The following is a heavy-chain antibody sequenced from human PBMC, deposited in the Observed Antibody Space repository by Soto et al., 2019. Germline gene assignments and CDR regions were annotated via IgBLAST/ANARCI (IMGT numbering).Heavy chain of an antibody. J-gene: IGHJ4*02. D-gene: IGHD2-2*01. CDR1: GYTFANYD. Sequence: QVHLVQSGAEVKQPGASVKVSCRTSGYTFANYDISWVRQATGQDLEWMGWMNPDSGNTGYAQKVQGRVTLTRDTAISTAYMELNSLTSEDTATYYCARAIRDQLLSDYWGQGSLVIVSS. V-gene: IGHV1-8*01. CDR2: MNPDSGNT. CDR3: ARAIRDQLLSDY.